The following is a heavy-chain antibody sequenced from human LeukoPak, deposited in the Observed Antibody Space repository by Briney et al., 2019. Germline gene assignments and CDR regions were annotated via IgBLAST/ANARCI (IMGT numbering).Heavy chain of an antibody. J-gene: IGHJ4*02. CDR3: ARGDYYDSSGYPFDY. D-gene: IGHD3-22*01. CDR1: GGSISSSNW. V-gene: IGHV4-4*02. CDR2: IYHSGST. Sequence: PSETLSLTCAVSGGSISSSNWWSWVRQPPGKGLEWIGEIYHSGSTNYNPSLKSRVTISVDKSKNQFSLKLSSVTAADTAVYYCARGDYYDSSGYPFDYWGQGTLVTVSS.